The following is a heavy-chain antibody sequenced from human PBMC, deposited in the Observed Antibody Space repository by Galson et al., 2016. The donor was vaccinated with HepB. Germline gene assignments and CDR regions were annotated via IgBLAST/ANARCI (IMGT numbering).Heavy chain of an antibody. CDR3: AHSGRTRYFDN. CDR2: IYWDDED. V-gene: IGHV2-5*02. CDR1: GISVTTFEVG. J-gene: IGHJ4*02. D-gene: IGHD3/OR15-3a*01. Sequence: PALVTPTQTLTLTCSVSGISVTTFEVGVGWIRQSPGKAPEWLAIIYWDDEDRYSPSLKSRLTITRDTPKNQVVLTMINMDPEDTATYYCAHSGRTRYFDNWGKGTLVTGSS.